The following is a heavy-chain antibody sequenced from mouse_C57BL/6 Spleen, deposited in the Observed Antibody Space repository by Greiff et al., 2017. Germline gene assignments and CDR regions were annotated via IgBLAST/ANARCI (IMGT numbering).Heavy chain of an antibody. CDR2: IYPGNSDT. J-gene: IGHJ2*01. CDR3: TRGYYDYDGYYFDY. CDR1: GYTFTSYW. D-gene: IGHD2-4*01. Sequence: EVQLQQSGTVLARPGASVKMSCKTSGYTFTSYWMHWVNQRPGKGLEWIGAIYPGNSDTSYNQKFKGKAKLTAVTSASTAYMELSSLTNEDSAVYYCTRGYYDYDGYYFDYWGQGTTLTVSS. V-gene: IGHV1-5*01.